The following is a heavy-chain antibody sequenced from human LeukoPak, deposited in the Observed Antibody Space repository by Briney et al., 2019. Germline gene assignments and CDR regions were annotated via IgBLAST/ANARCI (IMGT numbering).Heavy chain of an antibody. D-gene: IGHD6-19*01. V-gene: IGHV1-3*01. J-gene: IGHJ6*02. CDR1: QYTFTDYA. Sequence: ASVKVSCKASQYTFTDYAVHWVRQAPGQRLEWMGWIDAGNGKTKYSQSFQGRVTIIRDASATTAYMELSSLRSEDTAVYYCARGTLLRAVAGTLPTYYYYGMDVWGQGTTVTVSS. CDR3: ARGTLLRAVAGTLPTYYYYGMDV. CDR2: IDAGNGKT.